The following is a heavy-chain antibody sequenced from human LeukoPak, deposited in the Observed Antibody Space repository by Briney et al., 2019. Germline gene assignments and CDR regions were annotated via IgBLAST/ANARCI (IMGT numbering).Heavy chain of an antibody. D-gene: IGHD3-10*01. CDR3: ARDRGWFGELGSSFDP. CDR1: GYNFISYG. Sequence: ASVKVSCKASGYNFISYGISWVRQAPGQGLEWMGWISVDNGNTKYAQKFQGRVTMTTETSTSTAYMELRSLRSDDTAVYYCARDRGWFGELGSSFDPWGQGTLVTVSS. J-gene: IGHJ5*02. V-gene: IGHV1-18*01. CDR2: ISVDNGNT.